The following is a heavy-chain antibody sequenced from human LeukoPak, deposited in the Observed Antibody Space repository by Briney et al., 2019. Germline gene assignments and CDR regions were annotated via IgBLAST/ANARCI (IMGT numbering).Heavy chain of an antibody. CDR1: GFTFSSYA. V-gene: IGHV3-30*04. CDR2: ISYDGSNK. Sequence: GGSLRLSCAASGFTFSSYAMHLVRQAPGKGLEWVAVISYDGSNKYYADSVKGRFTISRDNSKNTLYLQMNSLRAEDTAVYYCARVSGDFWGQGTLVSVSS. CDR3: ARVSGDF. J-gene: IGHJ4*02.